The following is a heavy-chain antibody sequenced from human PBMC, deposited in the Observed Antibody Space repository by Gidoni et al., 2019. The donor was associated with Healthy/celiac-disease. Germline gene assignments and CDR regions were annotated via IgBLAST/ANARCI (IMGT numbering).Heavy chain of an antibody. D-gene: IGHD1-26*01. Sequence: EVQLVESGGGLVQPGGSLRLSCAASGFTFSSYWMHWVRQAPGKGLVWVSRINSDGGSTSYADSVKGRFTISRDNAKNTLYLQMNSLRAEDTAVYYCAREVGATGWFDPWGQGTLVTVSS. V-gene: IGHV3-74*01. J-gene: IGHJ5*02. CDR2: INSDGGST. CDR1: GFTFSSYW. CDR3: AREVGATGWFDP.